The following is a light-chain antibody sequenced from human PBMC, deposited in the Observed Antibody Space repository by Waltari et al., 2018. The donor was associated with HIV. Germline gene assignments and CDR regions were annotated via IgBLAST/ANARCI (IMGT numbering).Light chain of an antibody. J-gene: IGLJ2*01. CDR1: SSTLARND. CDR2: RND. V-gene: IGLV1-47*01. CDR3: ATWDDSLSGVV. Sequence: QSVLTQPPSASGTPGQKVTISCSGSSSTLARNDVVWYPQLPGAAPKLLMYRNDQRPSGVPDRFSGSKSGTSASLAISGPRSEDEADYTCATWDDSLSGVVFGGGTKLNVL.